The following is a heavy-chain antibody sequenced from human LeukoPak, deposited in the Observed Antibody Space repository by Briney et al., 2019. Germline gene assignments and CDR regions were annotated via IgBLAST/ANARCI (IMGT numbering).Heavy chain of an antibody. CDR2: IYYSGST. CDR3: ASRPDDIVGATTRYIVSLPPYYFDY. D-gene: IGHD1-26*01. V-gene: IGHV4-39*01. J-gene: IGHJ4*02. Sequence: SETLSLTCTVSGGSMSSRSYYWGWIRQAPGKGLEWIGSIYYSGSTYYNPSLKSPVTISVDTSKNQFSLKLSSVTAADTAVYYCASRPDDIVGATTRYIVSLPPYYFDYWGQGTLVTVSS. CDR1: GGSMSSRSYY.